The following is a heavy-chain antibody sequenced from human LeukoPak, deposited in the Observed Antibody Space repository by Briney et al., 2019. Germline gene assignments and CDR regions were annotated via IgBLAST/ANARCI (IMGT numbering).Heavy chain of an antibody. D-gene: IGHD6-13*01. CDR1: GFTFSSYV. CDR2: VRGDGSTI. Sequence: TGGSLRLSCAASGFTFSSYVMSWVRQAPGKGLEWVSAVRGDGSTIYYADSVKGRFTISRDNAKNSLYLQMSGLRAEDTAVYYCATTRLYSSSWYGGFDYWGQGTLVTVSS. V-gene: IGHV3-48*03. J-gene: IGHJ4*02. CDR3: ATTRLYSSSWYGGFDY.